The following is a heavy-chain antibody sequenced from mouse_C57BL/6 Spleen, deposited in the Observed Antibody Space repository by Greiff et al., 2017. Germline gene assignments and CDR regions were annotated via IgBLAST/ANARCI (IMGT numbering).Heavy chain of an antibody. CDR1: GYTFTSYS. Sequence: QVQLKQSGAGLVKPGASVKMSCKASGYTFTSYSITWVQQRPGQGLEWIGDIYPGSGSTNYNEKFKSKATLTVDTSSSTAYMQLSSLTSADSAVYYGARKDDYGSSGYWGQGTTLTVSS. CDR2: IYPGSGST. D-gene: IGHD1-1*01. V-gene: IGHV1-55*01. J-gene: IGHJ2*01. CDR3: ARKDDYGSSGY.